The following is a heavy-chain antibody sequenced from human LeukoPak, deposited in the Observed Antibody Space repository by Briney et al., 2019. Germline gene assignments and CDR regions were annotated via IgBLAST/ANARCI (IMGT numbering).Heavy chain of an antibody. CDR3: ARETNYDSSGYYYEY. CDR1: GYTFTSYY. J-gene: IGHJ4*02. CDR2: INPSGGST. D-gene: IGHD3-22*01. Sequence: ASVKVSCKASGYTFTSYYMHWVRQAPGQWLEWMGIINPSGGSTSYAQKFQGRVTMTRDMSTSTVYMELSSLRSEDTAVYYCARETNYDSSGYYYEYWGQGTLVTVSS. V-gene: IGHV1-46*01.